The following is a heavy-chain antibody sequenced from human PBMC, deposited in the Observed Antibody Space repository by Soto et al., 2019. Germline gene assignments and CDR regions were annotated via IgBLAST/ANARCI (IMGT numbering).Heavy chain of an antibody. J-gene: IGHJ5*02. CDR1: GGSISSGAYS. Sequence: SETLSLTCAVSGGSISSGAYSWSWIRQPPGKGLEWVGYIYHSGSTYYNPSLKSRVTISVDRSKNRFSLNLNSVTAADTAVYFCAREGVVATSHLDTWGRGTLVTVSS. CDR3: AREGVVATSHLDT. CDR2: IYHSGST. D-gene: IGHD5-12*01. V-gene: IGHV4-30-2*01.